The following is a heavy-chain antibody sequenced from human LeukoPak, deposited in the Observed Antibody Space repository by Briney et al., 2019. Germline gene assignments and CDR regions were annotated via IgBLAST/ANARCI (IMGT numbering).Heavy chain of an antibody. CDR2: IKSKTDGGTT. J-gene: IGHJ4*02. Sequence: GGSLRLSCAASGFTFSNAWMSWVRQAPGKGLEWVGRIKSKTDGGTTDYAAPVKGRFTISRDNAKNSLYLQMNSLRAEDTALYYCAKDIAWKQWLVRATYDYWGQGTLVTVSS. CDR1: GFTFSNAW. CDR3: AKDIAWKQWLVRATYDY. V-gene: IGHV3-15*05. D-gene: IGHD6-19*01.